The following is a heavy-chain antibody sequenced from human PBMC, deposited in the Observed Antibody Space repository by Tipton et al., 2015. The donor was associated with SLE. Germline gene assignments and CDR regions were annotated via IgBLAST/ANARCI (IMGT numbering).Heavy chain of an antibody. V-gene: IGHV3-7*03. J-gene: IGHJ3*02. Sequence: SLRLSCAASGFTFSDYYMSWIRQAPGKGLEWVANIKQDGSEKYYVDSVKGRFTISRDNAKNSLYLQMNSLRAEDTAVYYCARDSRWDGIAFDIWGQGTMVTVSS. D-gene: IGHD1-26*01. CDR2: IKQDGSEK. CDR1: GFTFSDYY. CDR3: ARDSRWDGIAFDI.